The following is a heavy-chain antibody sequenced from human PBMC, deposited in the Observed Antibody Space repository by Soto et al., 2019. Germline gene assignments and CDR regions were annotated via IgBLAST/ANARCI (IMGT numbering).Heavy chain of an antibody. J-gene: IGHJ4*02. Sequence: QVQLVESGGGVVQPGRSLRLSCAASGFTFSSYAMHWVRQAPGKGLEWVAVISYDGSNKYYADSVKGRFTISRDNSKNTLYLQMNSLRAEDTAVDYCARDHSSSWYIHYWGQGTLVTVSS. D-gene: IGHD6-13*01. CDR1: GFTFSSYA. V-gene: IGHV3-30-3*01. CDR2: ISYDGSNK. CDR3: ARDHSSSWYIHY.